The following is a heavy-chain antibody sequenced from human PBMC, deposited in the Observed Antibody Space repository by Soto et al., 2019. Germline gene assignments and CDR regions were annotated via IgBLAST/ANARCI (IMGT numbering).Heavy chain of an antibody. CDR2: IYSGGST. V-gene: IGHV3-53*01. CDR1: GFTFSSNY. J-gene: IGHJ3*02. D-gene: IGHD2-15*01. CDR3: AKGSEGYCSGGSCYDDAFDI. Sequence: PGGSLRLSCAASGFTFSSNYMSWVRQAPRKGLDWVSVIYSGGSTYYADSVRGRFTISRDNSKNTLYLQMNSLRAEDTAVYYCAKGSEGYCSGGSCYDDAFDIWGQGTMVTVSS.